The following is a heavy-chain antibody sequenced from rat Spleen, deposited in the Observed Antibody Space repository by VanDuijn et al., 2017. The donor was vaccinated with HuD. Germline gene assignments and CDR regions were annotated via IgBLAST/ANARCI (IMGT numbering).Heavy chain of an antibody. D-gene: IGHD4-3*01. J-gene: IGHJ2*01. CDR3: AVAGYGY. CDR2: ISSGGST. Sequence: QVQLKESGPGLVQPSQTLSLTCTVSGFSLTSYTVSWVRQPPGKGLEWIAAISSGGSTYYNSALKSRLSISRDTSKSQVFLKMNSLRSEDTATYYCAVAGYGYWGQGVMVTVSS. V-gene: IGHV2-6*01. CDR1: GFSLTSYT.